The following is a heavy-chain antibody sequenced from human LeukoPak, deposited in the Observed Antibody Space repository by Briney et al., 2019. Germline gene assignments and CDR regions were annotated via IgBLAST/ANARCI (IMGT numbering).Heavy chain of an antibody. CDR2: ISYDGSNK. D-gene: IGHD6-19*01. CDR1: GFTFSSYA. Sequence: GGSLRLSCAASGFTFSSYAMHWVRQAPGKGLEWVAVISYDGSNKYYADSVKGRFTISRDNSKNTLYLQMNSLRAEDTAVYYCARDQGSGWYRAFDIWGQGTMVTVSS. V-gene: IGHV3-30-3*01. CDR3: ARDQGSGWYRAFDI. J-gene: IGHJ3*02.